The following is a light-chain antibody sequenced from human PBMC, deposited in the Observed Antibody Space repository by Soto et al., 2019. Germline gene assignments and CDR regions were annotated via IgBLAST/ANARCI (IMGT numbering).Light chain of an antibody. CDR1: SSDVAGYNF. CDR3: SSYAGSTTLPYV. CDR2: EVS. J-gene: IGLJ1*01. Sequence: QSALTQPASVSGSPGQSITISCTGTSSDVAGYNFVSWYQQHPGKAPKLMIYEVSNRPSGVSNRFSGSKSGNTASLTISGLQAEDEADYYCSSYAGSTTLPYVFGTGTKVTVL. V-gene: IGLV2-14*01.